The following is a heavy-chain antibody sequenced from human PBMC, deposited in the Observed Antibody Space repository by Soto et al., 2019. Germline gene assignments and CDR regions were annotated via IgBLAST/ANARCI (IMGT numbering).Heavy chain of an antibody. D-gene: IGHD5-18*01. CDR1: GYTFTSDE. CDR3: ARERSYGLDY. V-gene: IGHV1-8*01. CDR2: MNPNSGNT. J-gene: IGHJ4*02. Sequence: QVQLVQSGAEVKKPGASVKVSCKASGYTFTSDEINWVRQATGQGLEWMGWMNPNSGNTVYAQKFQGRVTMTRNTSISTAYLELSSLRSEDTALYYCARERSYGLDYWGQGTLVTVSS.